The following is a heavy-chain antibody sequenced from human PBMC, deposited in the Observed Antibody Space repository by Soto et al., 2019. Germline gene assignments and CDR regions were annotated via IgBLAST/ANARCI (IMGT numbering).Heavy chain of an antibody. CDR2: IYYSGST. CDR3: AREPLT. J-gene: IGHJ4*02. Sequence: SETLSLTCAVFGLSITSSYWSWIRQPPGNGLEWIGYIYYSGSTNYNPSLKSRVTISVDTSKNQFSLKLSSVTAADTAVYYCAREPLTWGQGTLVTVS. CDR1: GLSITSSY. V-gene: IGHV4-59*12.